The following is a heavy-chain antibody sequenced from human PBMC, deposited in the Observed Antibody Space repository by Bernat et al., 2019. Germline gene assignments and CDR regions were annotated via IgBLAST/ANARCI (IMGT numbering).Heavy chain of an antibody. CDR2: IYYSGST. CDR3: ARYGITIFGVVSPFDY. D-gene: IGHD3-3*01. CDR1: GGSISSSSYY. Sequence: QLQLQESGPGLVKPSETLSLTCTVSGGSISSSSYYWGWIRQPPGKGLEWIGSIYYSGSTYYNPSLKSRVTISVDTSKNQFSLKLSSVTAADTVVYYCARYGITIFGVVSPFDYWGQGTLVTVSS. V-gene: IGHV4-39*01. J-gene: IGHJ4*02.